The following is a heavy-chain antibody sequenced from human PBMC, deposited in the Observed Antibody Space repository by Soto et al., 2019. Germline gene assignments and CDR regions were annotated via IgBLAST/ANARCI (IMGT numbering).Heavy chain of an antibody. CDR2: ISGSGVST. D-gene: IGHD2-21*02. Sequence: PGGSLRLSCAASGFTFSSYAMSWVRQAPGKGLEWVSAISGSGVSTYYADSVKGRFTISRDNSKNTLYLQMNSLRAEDTAVYYCANMRDIVVVTEDWFDPWGQGTLVTVSS. J-gene: IGHJ5*02. CDR3: ANMRDIVVVTEDWFDP. CDR1: GFTFSSYA. V-gene: IGHV3-23*01.